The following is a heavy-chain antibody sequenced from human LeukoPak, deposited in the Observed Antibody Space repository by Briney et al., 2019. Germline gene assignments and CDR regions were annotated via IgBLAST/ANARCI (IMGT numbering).Heavy chain of an antibody. CDR1: GGSISSSSYY. D-gene: IGHD5-18*01. Sequence: SETLSLTCTVSGGSISSSSYYWGWIRQPPGKGLEWIGSIYYSGSTNYNPSLKSRVTMSVDTSKNQFSLKLSSVTAADTAVYYCARDKYSYGYYFDYWGQGTLVTVSS. CDR2: IYYSGST. J-gene: IGHJ4*02. V-gene: IGHV4-39*07. CDR3: ARDKYSYGYYFDY.